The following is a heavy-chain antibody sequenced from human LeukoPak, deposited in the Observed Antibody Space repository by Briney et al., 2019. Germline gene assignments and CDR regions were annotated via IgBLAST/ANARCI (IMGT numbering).Heavy chain of an antibody. Sequence: PGGSLRLSCAASGFTFSSYATSWVRQAPARGLEWVASLRGNGETFYADSVKGRCTLSRDVSRNTVYLQLNNLSVEDTAVYYCAKASWVSSDDAVWWGQGTLVTVSS. J-gene: IGHJ4*02. CDR3: AKASWVSSDDAVW. V-gene: IGHV3-23*01. D-gene: IGHD3-3*01. CDR2: LRGNGET. CDR1: GFTFSSYA.